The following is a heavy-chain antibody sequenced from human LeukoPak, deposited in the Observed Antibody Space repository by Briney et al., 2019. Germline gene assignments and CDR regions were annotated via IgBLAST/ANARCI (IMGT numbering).Heavy chain of an antibody. CDR3: ARGPGGAFDF. CDR2: ISSSSSTI. CDR1: GFIFSTYS. D-gene: IGHD1-1*01. V-gene: IGHV3-48*01. Sequence: GGSLRLSCQASGFIFSTYSMNWVRHAPGKGLEWVSYISSSSSTIYYADSVKGRFTISRDNANNSLYLQINTLRAEDTVVYYCARGPGGAFDFWGQGTMVTVSS. J-gene: IGHJ3*01.